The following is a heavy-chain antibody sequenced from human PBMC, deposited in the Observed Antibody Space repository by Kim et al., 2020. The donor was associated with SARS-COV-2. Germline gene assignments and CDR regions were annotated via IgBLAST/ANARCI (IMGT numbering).Heavy chain of an antibody. V-gene: IGHV3-30*02. J-gene: IGHJ5*02. Sequence: VKGRFTISRDNSKNTLYLQMNSLRAEDTAVYYCAKDWDYDFWSGQNWFDPWGQGTLVTVSS. CDR3: AKDWDYDFWSGQNWFDP. D-gene: IGHD3-3*01.